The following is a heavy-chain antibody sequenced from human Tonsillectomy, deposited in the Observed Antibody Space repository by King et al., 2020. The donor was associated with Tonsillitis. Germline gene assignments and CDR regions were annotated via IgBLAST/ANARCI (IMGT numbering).Heavy chain of an antibody. J-gene: IGHJ6*02. V-gene: IGHV3-30*04. CDR2: ISYDGSNK. CDR1: GFTFSSYV. D-gene: IGHD5-12*01. CDR3: ARDLTLFFGGYDRFKTYGMDV. Sequence: VQLVESGGGVVQPGRSLRLSCAASGFTFSSYVMHWVRQAPGKGLEWVAVISYDGSNKNYADSVKGRFTISRDNSKNTLYLQMNSLRAEDTAVYYCARDLTLFFGGYDRFKTYGMDVWGQGTTVTVS.